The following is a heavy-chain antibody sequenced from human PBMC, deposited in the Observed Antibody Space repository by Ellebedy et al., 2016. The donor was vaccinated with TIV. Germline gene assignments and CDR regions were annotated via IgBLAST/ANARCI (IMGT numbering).Heavy chain of an antibody. Sequence: PGGSLRLSCAASGFTFSSYWIHWVRQAPGKGLMWVSRINGDGSNTSYVDSVKGRFTISRDNVKNTLYLQMNSLRAGDTAVYYCARGTGYSYGHYGYWGQGTLVTVSS. CDR1: GFTFSSYW. CDR3: ARGTGYSYGHYGY. CDR2: INGDGSNT. V-gene: IGHV3-74*01. D-gene: IGHD5-18*01. J-gene: IGHJ4*02.